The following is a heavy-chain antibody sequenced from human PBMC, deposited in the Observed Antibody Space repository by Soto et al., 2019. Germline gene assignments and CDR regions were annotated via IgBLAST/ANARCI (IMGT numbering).Heavy chain of an antibody. Sequence: LRLSCAASGFTFSSYGMHWVRQAPGKGLEWVAVISYDGSNKYYADSVKGRFTISRDNSKNTLYLQMNSLRAEDTAVYYCAKGWWELLGLDYWGQGTLVTVSS. V-gene: IGHV3-30*18. D-gene: IGHD1-26*01. CDR3: AKGWWELLGLDY. CDR1: GFTFSSYG. J-gene: IGHJ4*02. CDR2: ISYDGSNK.